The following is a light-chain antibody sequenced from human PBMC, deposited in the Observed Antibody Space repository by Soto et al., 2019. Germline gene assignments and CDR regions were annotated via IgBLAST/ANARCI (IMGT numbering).Light chain of an antibody. J-gene: IGKJ2*01. CDR3: QQYYGTPLT. V-gene: IGKV4-1*01. Sequence: DIVMTQSPDSLAVSLGERATINCKSSQSVLYSSNNKNYLAWYQQKPGQPPKLLIYWASTRESGVPDRFSGSRSGTDFTLTISSLQAEDVAVYYCQQYYGTPLTFGQGTKLEIK. CDR2: WAS. CDR1: QSVLYSSNNKNY.